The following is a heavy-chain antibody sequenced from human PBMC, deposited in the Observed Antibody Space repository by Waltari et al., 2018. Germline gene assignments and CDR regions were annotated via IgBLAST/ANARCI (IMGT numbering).Heavy chain of an antibody. CDR1: GVSVTDYY. D-gene: IGHD4-17*01. V-gene: IGHV4-4*07. Sequence: QVQLQELGPPLVEPWETLSLTCTVPGVSVTDYYWSWIRQPAGKGLEFIGRIYTSGSSDYNPSLKSRATVSMDKSKNQFSLQLTSVTAADTAIYYCARGYSDYGGEYFQHWGQGTPVSVSS. CDR2: IYTSGSS. CDR3: ARGYSDYGGEYFQH. J-gene: IGHJ1*01.